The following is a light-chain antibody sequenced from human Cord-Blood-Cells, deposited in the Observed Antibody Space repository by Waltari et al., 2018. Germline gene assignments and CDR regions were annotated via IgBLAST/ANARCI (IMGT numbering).Light chain of an antibody. CDR2: AAS. CDR1: QSISSY. J-gene: IGKJ1*01. V-gene: IGKV1-39*01. CDR3: QQSYSTPWT. Sequence: DIQMTQSPSSLSASVGDRVTITCRSSQSISSYLNWYQQKPGKAPKPLIYAASSLQSGVPARFSGSGSGEDFTLTISSLQPEDFATNYCQQSYSTPWTFGQGTKVEIK.